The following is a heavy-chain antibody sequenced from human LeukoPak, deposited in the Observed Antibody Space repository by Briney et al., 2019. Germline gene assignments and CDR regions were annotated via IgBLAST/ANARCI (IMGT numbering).Heavy chain of an antibody. CDR2: INQGGSEK. Sequence: GGSLRLSCAASVFTLKSYWMNWVRQAPGKGLEWVANINQGGSEKYYVDSVKGRFTISRDNAKNSLYLQMNSLRAEDTAVYYCARGDNFDYWGQGTLVTVSS. CDR1: VFTLKSYW. V-gene: IGHV3-7*01. CDR3: ARGDNFDY. J-gene: IGHJ4*02. D-gene: IGHD2-15*01.